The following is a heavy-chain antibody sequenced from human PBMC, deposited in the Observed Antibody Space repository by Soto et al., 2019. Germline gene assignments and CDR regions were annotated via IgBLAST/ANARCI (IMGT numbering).Heavy chain of an antibody. D-gene: IGHD1-1*01. CDR3: AGRPDGSDI. V-gene: IGHV3-7*05. CDR1: GFTFSSYW. Sequence: EVQLVESGGGLILPGGSLRLSCAASGFTFSSYWMSWARQAPGKGLKWVATIKKDGSEKYNVDSVKGRFTISRVNAKNSLYLQMNSLRAEDTAVYYCAGRPDGSDIWGQGTMVTVS. CDR2: IKKDGSEK. J-gene: IGHJ3*02.